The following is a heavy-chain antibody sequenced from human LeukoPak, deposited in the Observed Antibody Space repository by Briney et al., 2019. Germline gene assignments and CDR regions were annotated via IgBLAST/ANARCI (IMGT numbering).Heavy chain of an antibody. Sequence: QPGGSLRLSCAASGFTFSSYAMHWVRQAPGKGLEWVAFIRNDGSIRYYADSLKGRFTISRDNSKNTLYLQMSSLRVDDTAVYYCAKGRAGMVRGVCDYWGQGTLVTVSS. CDR1: GFTFSSYA. CDR2: IRNDGSIR. CDR3: AKGRAGMVRGVCDY. J-gene: IGHJ4*02. V-gene: IGHV3-30*02. D-gene: IGHD3-10*01.